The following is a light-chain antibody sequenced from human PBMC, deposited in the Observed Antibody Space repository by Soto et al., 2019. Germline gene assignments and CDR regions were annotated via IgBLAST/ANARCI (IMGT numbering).Light chain of an antibody. CDR3: QQYGSSPPIT. J-gene: IGKJ5*01. CDR2: AAS. V-gene: IGKV1-9*01. Sequence: DIQLTQAPSFLSASAGDRVTITCRASQVISSYLAWYQQKPGRAPKLLIYAASSRATGIPDRFSGSGSGTDFTLTISRLEPEDFAVYYCQQYGSSPPITFGQGTRLEI. CDR1: QVISSY.